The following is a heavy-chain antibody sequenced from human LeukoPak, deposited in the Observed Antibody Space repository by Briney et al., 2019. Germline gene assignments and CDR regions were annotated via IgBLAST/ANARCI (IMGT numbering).Heavy chain of an antibody. D-gene: IGHD4-17*01. CDR2: ISYDGSNK. J-gene: IGHJ1*01. Sequence: GGSLRLSCAASGFTFSSYAIHWVRQAPGKGLEWVAVISYDGSNKYYADSVKGRFTISRDNSKNTLYLQMNSLRAEDTAVYYCARGNDDYGDYGYFQHWGQGTLVTVSS. CDR3: ARGNDDYGDYGYFQH. CDR1: GFTFSSYA. V-gene: IGHV3-30-3*01.